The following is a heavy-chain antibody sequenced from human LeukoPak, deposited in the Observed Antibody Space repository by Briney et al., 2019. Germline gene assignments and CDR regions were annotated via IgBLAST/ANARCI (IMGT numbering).Heavy chain of an antibody. CDR1: GYTFTSYG. J-gene: IGHJ6*02. CDR2: ISAYNGNT. Sequence: GASVKVSCKASGYTFTSYGISWVRQAHGQGLEWMGWISAYNGNTNYAQKLQGRVTMTTDTSTSTAYMEQRSLRSDDTAVYYCARDVVVVAAAYYYGMDVWGQGTTVTVSS. V-gene: IGHV1-18*01. D-gene: IGHD2-2*01. CDR3: ARDVVVVAAAYYYGMDV.